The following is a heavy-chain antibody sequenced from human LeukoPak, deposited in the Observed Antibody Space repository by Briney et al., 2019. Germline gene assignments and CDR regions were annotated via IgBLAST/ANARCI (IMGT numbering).Heavy chain of an antibody. V-gene: IGHV4-61*01. CDR3: ASPDYGDYSPWGAFDI. CDR1: GGSVSSGSYY. CDR2: IYYSGST. J-gene: IGHJ3*02. D-gene: IGHD4-17*01. Sequence: SETLSLTCTVSGGSVSSGSYYWSWIRQPPGKGLEWIGYIYYSGSTNYNPSLKSRVTISVDTSKNQFPLKLSSVTAADTAVYYCASPDYGDYSPWGAFDIWGQGTMVTVSS.